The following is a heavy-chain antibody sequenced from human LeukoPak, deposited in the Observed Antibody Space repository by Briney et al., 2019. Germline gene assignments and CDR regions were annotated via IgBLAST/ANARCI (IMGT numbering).Heavy chain of an antibody. J-gene: IGHJ4*02. V-gene: IGHV3-23*01. CDR1: GFTFSSYA. D-gene: IGHD3-22*01. Sequence: GSLRLSCAASGFTFSSYAMSWVRQAPGKGLEWVSAISGSGGSTYYADSVKGRFTISRDNSKNTLYLQMNSLRAEDTAVYYCAAEGEVTSFYYYDSSGLFDYWGQGTLVTVSS. CDR3: AAEGEVTSFYYYDSSGLFDY. CDR2: ISGSGGST.